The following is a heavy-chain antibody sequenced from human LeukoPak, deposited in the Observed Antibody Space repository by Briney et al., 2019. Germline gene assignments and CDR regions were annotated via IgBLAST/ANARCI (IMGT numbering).Heavy chain of an antibody. D-gene: IGHD6-13*01. CDR1: GFTSSTYS. V-gene: IGHV3-48*04. CDR2: SGSGSSSI. CDR3: ARRGSSGCFDS. Sequence: GGSLRLSCAASGFTSSTYSMNWVRQAPGKGLEWVSYSGSGSSSIYYADSVKGRFPISRDNAKNSLYLQMNSLRAEDTAVYYCARRGSSGCFDSWGQGTLVTVSS. J-gene: IGHJ4*02.